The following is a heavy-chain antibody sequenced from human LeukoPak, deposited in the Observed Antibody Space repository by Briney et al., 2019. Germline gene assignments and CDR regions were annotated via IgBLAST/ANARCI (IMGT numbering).Heavy chain of an antibody. J-gene: IGHJ5*02. V-gene: IGHV4-34*01. Sequence: SETLSLTCAVYGGSFSGYYWSWIRQPPGKGLEWIGEINHSGSTNYSPSLKSRVTISVDTSKNQFSLKLSSVTAADTAVYYCAQVHGNWFDPWGQGTLVTVSS. CDR3: AQVHGNWFDP. CDR1: GGSFSGYY. CDR2: INHSGST.